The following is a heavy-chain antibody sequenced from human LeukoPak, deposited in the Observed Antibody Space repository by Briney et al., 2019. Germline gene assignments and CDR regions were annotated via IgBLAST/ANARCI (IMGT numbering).Heavy chain of an antibody. CDR2: IYYSGST. J-gene: IGHJ4*02. V-gene: IGHV4-39*07. CDR1: GGSISSSSYY. D-gene: IGHD3-22*01. CDR3: AREVTMIVGGYFDY. Sequence: SETLSLTCTVSGGSISSSSYYWGWIRQPPGKGLEWIGSIYYSGSTYYNPSLKSRVTISVDTSKNQFSLKLSSVTAADTAVYYCAREVTMIVGGYFDYWGQGTLVTVSS.